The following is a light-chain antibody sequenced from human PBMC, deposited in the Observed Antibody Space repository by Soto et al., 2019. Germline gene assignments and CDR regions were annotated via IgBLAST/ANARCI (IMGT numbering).Light chain of an antibody. CDR1: SSDVGGYNY. V-gene: IGLV2-14*01. CDR2: DVS. CDR3: SSYTSSSILV. Sequence: QSALTQPASVSGSPGQSITISCTGTSSDVGGYNYVSWYQQHPGKAPKLMIYDVSNRPSGVSNRFSGSKSGNTASLTISGLQAEDEADYYCSSYTSSSILVFGGGTKLTV. J-gene: IGLJ2*01.